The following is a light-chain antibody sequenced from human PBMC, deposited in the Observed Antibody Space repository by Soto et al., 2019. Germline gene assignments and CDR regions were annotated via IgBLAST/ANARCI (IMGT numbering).Light chain of an antibody. Sequence: QSALTQPASVSGSPGQSITISCTGTSNDVGGYNSVSWYQQYPGKAPKLLIFEVTNRPPGVSSRFSASKSGNTASLTISGLRAEDEADYYCNSHRDINPYYVFGTGTKVTVL. J-gene: IGLJ1*01. CDR1: SNDVGGYNS. CDR2: EVT. V-gene: IGLV2-14*01. CDR3: NSHRDINPYYV.